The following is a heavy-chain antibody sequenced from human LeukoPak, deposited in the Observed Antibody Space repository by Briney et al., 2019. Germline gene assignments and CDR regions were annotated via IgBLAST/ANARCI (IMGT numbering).Heavy chain of an antibody. D-gene: IGHD5-18*01. CDR3: ARDGAPRGYSYGPVFDH. J-gene: IGHJ4*02. CDR1: GFTFSSYS. V-gene: IGHV3-21*01. Sequence: GGSLRLSCAASGFTFSSYSMNWVRQAPGKGLEWVSSISSSSSYIYYADSVKGRFTISRDNAKNSLYLQMNSLRAEDTAVYYCARDGAPRGYSYGPVFDHWGQGTLVTVSS. CDR2: ISSSSSYI.